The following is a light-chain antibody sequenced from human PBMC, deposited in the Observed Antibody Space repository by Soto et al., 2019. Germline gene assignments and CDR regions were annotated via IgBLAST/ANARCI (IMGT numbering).Light chain of an antibody. J-gene: IGLJ1*01. V-gene: IGLV2-23*01. Sequence: QSVLTQPASVSGSPGQSITLSCTGTSSDVGSYSLLSWYQHHPGKAPKLIIYEDIKGPSGVSNRFSGSKSGNTASLRISGLQAEDEADYYCYTYPGGSTYLFGTGTKVTVL. CDR1: SSDVGSYSL. CDR2: EDI. CDR3: YTYPGGSTYL.